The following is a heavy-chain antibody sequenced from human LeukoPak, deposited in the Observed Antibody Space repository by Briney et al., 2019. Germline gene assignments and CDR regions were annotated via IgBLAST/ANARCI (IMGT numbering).Heavy chain of an antibody. J-gene: IGHJ4*02. CDR2: IKQDGSEK. V-gene: IGHV3-7*01. D-gene: IGHD6-6*01. Sequence: GGSLRLSCAASGFTFSSYWMSWVRQAPGKGLVWVANIKQDGSEKYYVDSVKGRFTISRDNAKNSLYLQMNSLRAEDTAVYYCVRVLYSSSIGIDYWGQGTLVTVSS. CDR1: GFTFSSYW. CDR3: VRVLYSSSIGIDY.